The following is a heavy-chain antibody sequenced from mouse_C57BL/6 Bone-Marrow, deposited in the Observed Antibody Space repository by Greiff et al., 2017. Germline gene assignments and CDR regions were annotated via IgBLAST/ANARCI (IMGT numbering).Heavy chain of an antibody. D-gene: IGHD1-1*01. V-gene: IGHV5-6*01. CDR1: GFTFSSYG. J-gene: IGHJ4*01. Sequence: EVHLVESGGDLVKPGGSLKLSCAASGFTFSSYGMSWVRQTPDKRLEWVATISSGGSYTYYPDSVKGRFIISRDNAKNTLYLQMSSLKSEDTAMYYCARLTTVVDGMDYWGQGTSVTVSS. CDR3: ARLTTVVDGMDY. CDR2: ISSGGSYT.